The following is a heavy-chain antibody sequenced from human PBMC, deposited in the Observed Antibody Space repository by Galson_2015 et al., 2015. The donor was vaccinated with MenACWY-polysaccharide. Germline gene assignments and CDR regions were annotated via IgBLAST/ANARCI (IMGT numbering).Heavy chain of an antibody. V-gene: IGHV1-2*06. CDR2: INPNSGGA. CDR3: ARDGGKQSLVGGGVPGVDY. CDR1: GYTFTGYY. J-gene: IGHJ4*02. D-gene: IGHD6-19*01. Sequence: SVKVSCKASGYTFTGYYMHWVRQAPGQGLEWMGRINPNSGGANYAQKFQGRVTMTRDTSISTAYMELSRLRSDDTAVYYCARDGGKQSLVGGGVPGVDYWGQGTLVTVSS.